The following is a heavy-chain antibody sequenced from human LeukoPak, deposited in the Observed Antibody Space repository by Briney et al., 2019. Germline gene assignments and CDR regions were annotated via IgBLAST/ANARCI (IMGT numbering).Heavy chain of an antibody. CDR1: GGSFSGYY. J-gene: IGHJ3*02. CDR2: INHSGST. D-gene: IGHD5-18*01. CDR3: ARGSRGYSSFRGRKGDAFDI. V-gene: IGHV4-34*01. Sequence: SETLSLTCAVYGGSFSGYYWSWIRQPPGKGLEWIGEINHSGSTNYNPSLKSRVTISVDTSKNQFSLKLSSVTAADTAVYYCARGSRGYSSFRGRKGDAFDIWGQGTMVTVSS.